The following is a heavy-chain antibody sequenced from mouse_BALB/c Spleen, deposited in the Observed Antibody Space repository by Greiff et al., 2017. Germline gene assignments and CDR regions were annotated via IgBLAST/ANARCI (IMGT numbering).Heavy chain of an antibody. D-gene: IGHD2-14*01. CDR2: IRNKASGYTT. CDR3: ARDVGNRYELAY. J-gene: IGHJ3*01. V-gene: IGHV7-3*02. Sequence: EVMLVESGGGLVQPGGSLRLSCAASGFTFTDYYMSWVRQPPGKALEWLGFIRNKASGYTTEYSASVKGRFNISRDNYQSILYLQMNTLRAEDSATYYCARDVGNRYELAYWGQGTPVTVSA. CDR1: GFTFTDYY.